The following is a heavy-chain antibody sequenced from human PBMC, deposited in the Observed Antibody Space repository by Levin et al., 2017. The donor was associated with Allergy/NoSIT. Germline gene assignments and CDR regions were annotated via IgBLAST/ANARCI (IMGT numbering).Heavy chain of an antibody. CDR3: ARDHGAAAGTWD. Sequence: SETLSLTCTFLGDSISNTDWWSWVRQPPGKGLEWIGEISQSATTNFNPSLTGRATISLDKPTKQFYLNLNSVTAADPAIYYCARDHGAAAGTWDWGQGTLVTVSS. CDR2: ISQSATT. D-gene: IGHD6-13*01. J-gene: IGHJ4*02. V-gene: IGHV4-4*02. CDR1: GDSISNTDW.